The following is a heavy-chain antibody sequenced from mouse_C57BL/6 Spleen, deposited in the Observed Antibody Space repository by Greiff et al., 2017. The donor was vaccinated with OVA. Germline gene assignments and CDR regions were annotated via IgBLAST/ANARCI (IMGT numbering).Heavy chain of an antibody. V-gene: IGHV5-17*01. D-gene: IGHD1-1*01. CDR2: ISSGSSTI. CDR1: GFTFSDYG. CDR3: ARGHYGSSYAMDY. J-gene: IGHJ4*01. Sequence: DVKLVESGGGLVKPGGSLKLSCAASGFTFSDYGMHWVRQAPEKGLEWVAYISSGSSTIYYADTVKGRFTISRDNAKNTLFLQMTSLRSEDTAMYYCARGHYGSSYAMDYWGQGTSVTVSS.